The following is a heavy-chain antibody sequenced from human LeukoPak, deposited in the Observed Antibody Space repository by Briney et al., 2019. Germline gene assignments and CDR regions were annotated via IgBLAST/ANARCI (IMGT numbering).Heavy chain of an antibody. CDR1: GFTVSSNY. Sequence: QPGGSLRLSCAASGFTVSSNYMSWVRQAPGKGLEWVSVIYSGGSTYYADSVKGRFTISRDNSKNTLYLQMNSLRAEDTAVYYCAREAYYYDSSGYYRNWCFDLWGRGTLVTVSS. J-gene: IGHJ2*01. D-gene: IGHD3-22*01. CDR2: IYSGGST. CDR3: AREAYYYDSSGYYRNWCFDL. V-gene: IGHV3-66*01.